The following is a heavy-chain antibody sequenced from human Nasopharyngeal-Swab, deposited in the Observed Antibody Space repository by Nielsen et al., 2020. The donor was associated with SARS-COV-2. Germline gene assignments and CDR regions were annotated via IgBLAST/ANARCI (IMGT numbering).Heavy chain of an antibody. J-gene: IGHJ5*02. CDR3: ARVDVVVPAAIPKWFDP. CDR1: GYTFTSYA. Sequence: ASVKVSCKASGYTFTSYAMNWVRQAPGQGLEWMGWINTNTGNPTYAQGFTGRFVFSLDTSVSTAYLQISSLKAEDTAVYYCARVDVVVPAAIPKWFDPWGQGTLVTASS. D-gene: IGHD2-2*01. V-gene: IGHV7-4-1*02. CDR2: INTNTGNP.